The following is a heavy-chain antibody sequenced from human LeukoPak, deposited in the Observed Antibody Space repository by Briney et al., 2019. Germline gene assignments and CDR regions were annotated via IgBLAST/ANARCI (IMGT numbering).Heavy chain of an antibody. CDR2: ISWNSGNI. CDR1: GFTFDDYA. V-gene: IGHV3-9*01. D-gene: IGHD3-22*01. Sequence: GGSLRLSCAASGFTFDDYAMHWVRHAPGKGLEWVSSISWNSGNIGYADSVKGRFTISRDNAKNSLYLQMNSLRAEDTAVYYCATYSSLNRREFQYWGQGTLLTVSS. CDR3: ATYSSLNRREFQY. J-gene: IGHJ1*01.